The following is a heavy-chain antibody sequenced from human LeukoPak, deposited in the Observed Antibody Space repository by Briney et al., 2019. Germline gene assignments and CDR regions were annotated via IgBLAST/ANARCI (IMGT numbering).Heavy chain of an antibody. CDR1: GGSISSSGYY. D-gene: IGHD1-14*01. J-gene: IGHJ4*02. V-gene: IGHV4-39*01. CDR3: ASHPNRSYFDY. CDR2: IYYTGST. Sequence: KASETLSLTCTVSGGSISSSGYYWDWIRQPPEKGLEWIGAIYYTGSTYYNPSLKSRVTISGDTSKNQFSLKLTSVTAADTAVYYCASHPNRSYFDYWGQGTLVIVSS.